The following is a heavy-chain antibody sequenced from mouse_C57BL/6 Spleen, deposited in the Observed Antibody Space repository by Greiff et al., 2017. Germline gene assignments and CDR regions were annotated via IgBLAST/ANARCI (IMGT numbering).Heavy chain of an antibody. V-gene: IGHV10-1*01. J-gene: IGHJ4*01. CDR1: GFSFNTYA. Sequence: EVKLVESGGGLVQPKGSLKLSCAASGFSFNTYAMNWVRQAPGKGLEWVARIRSKSNNYATYYADSVKDRFTISRDDSESMLYLQMNNLKTEDTAMYYCVRHSYYGTMDYWGQGTSVTVSS. CDR3: VRHSYYGTMDY. D-gene: IGHD2-10*01. CDR2: IRSKSNNYAT.